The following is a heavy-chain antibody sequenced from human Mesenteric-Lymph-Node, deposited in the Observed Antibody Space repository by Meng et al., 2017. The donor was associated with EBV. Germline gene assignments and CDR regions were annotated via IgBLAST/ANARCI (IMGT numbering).Heavy chain of an antibody. Sequence: HVQLVQSGAEVKKPGSSVKVSCNTSGDTFSTYAITWVRQAPGQGPEWMGGIIPLFGPPNYAQKFQGRVTIIADESTNTAYMELSSLRSEDTAVYYCARDRDAYNYYFDYWGQGTLVTVSS. CDR3: ARDRDAYNYYFDY. CDR2: IIPLFGPP. CDR1: GDTFSTYA. J-gene: IGHJ4*02. D-gene: IGHD5-24*01. V-gene: IGHV1-69*01.